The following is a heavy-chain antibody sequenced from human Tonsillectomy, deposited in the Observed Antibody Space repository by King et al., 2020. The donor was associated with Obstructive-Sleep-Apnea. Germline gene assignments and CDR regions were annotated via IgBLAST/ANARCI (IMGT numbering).Heavy chain of an antibody. V-gene: IGHV3-74*02. D-gene: IGHD4-17*01. Sequence: QLVQSGGGLVQPGGSLRLSCAASGFTFSSYWMHWVRQGPGKGLVWVSLINSDGSTTTYADSVKGRFSVSRENAKNTLYLQMNSLRAEDTAVYYCARAETTDYGEYGRFDYWGQGALVTVSS. CDR2: INSDGSTT. J-gene: IGHJ4*02. CDR1: GFTFSSYW. CDR3: ARAETTDYGEYGRFDY.